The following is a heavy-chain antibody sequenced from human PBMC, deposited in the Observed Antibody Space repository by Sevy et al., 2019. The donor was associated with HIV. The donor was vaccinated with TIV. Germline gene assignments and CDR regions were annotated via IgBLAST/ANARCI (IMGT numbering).Heavy chain of an antibody. CDR2: LSFGCGRI. CDR3: AREGCTRPHDH. Sequence: GGSLRLSCVASGFNFNIYSMSWVRQASGKGLEWVSTLSFGCGRINHADSVQGRFTMSRDDSKKTVYLEMNSLRAEDTAVYYCAREGCTRPHDHWGQGTLVTVSS. V-gene: IGHV3-23*01. CDR1: GFNFNIYS. J-gene: IGHJ4*02. D-gene: IGHD2-8*01.